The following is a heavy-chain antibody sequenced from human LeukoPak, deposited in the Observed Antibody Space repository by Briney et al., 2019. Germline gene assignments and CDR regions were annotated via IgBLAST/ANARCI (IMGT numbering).Heavy chain of an antibody. J-gene: IGHJ4*02. CDR3: AKDRDDYGDYIFDY. V-gene: IGHV3-30*18. CDR1: GFTFSSYG. D-gene: IGHD4-17*01. Sequence: PGRSLRLSCAASGFTFSSYGMHWVRQAPGKGLEWVAVISYDGSNKYYADSVKGRFTISRDNSKNTLYLQMNSLRAEDTAVYYCAKDRDDYGDYIFDYWGQGTLVTVSS. CDR2: ISYDGSNK.